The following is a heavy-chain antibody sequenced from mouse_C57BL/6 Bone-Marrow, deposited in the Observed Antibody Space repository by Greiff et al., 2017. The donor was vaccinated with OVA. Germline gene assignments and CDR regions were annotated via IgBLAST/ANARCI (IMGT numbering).Heavy chain of an antibody. D-gene: IGHD1-1*01. CDR3: ARITTGGFAY. Sequence: DVQLQESGPELVKPGASVKISCKASGYSFTGYYMHWVKQSSEKSLEWIGEINPSTGGTSYNQKFKGKATLTVDKSSSTAYMQLKSLTSEDSAVYYCARITTGGFAYWGQGTLVTVSA. CDR1: GYSFTGYY. CDR2: INPSTGGT. J-gene: IGHJ3*01. V-gene: IGHV1-43*01.